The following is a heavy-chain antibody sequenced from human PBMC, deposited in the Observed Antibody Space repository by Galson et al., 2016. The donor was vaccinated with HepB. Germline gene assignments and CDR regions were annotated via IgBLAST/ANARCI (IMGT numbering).Heavy chain of an antibody. V-gene: IGHV2-5*02. CDR2: ISWDDDK. J-gene: IGHJ4*01. CDR1: GFSFTTIGVG. D-gene: IGHD2/OR15-2a*01. CDR3: AHRKRQLSFGKNIFLDY. Sequence: PALVKPTQTLTLICTFSGFSFTTIGVGVGWIRQPPGKTLEWLALISWDDDKSYSPSLKTRLTITKDTSKSQVVLTMTNMDPKDTATYFCAHRKRQLSFGKNIFLDYWGLGSLVTVSS.